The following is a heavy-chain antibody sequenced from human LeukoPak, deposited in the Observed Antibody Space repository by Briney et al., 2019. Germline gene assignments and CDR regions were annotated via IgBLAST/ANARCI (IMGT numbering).Heavy chain of an antibody. CDR3: ASTSNSYAFDY. V-gene: IGHV4-39*01. CDR1: GDSISSSGYF. J-gene: IGHJ4*02. CDR2: IYYSGST. D-gene: IGHD2-2*01. Sequence: SETLSLTCTVSGDSISSSGYFWGWIRQPPGEGLEWIGSIYYSGSTYYSPSLKSRVTISVDTSKNQFSLKLSSVTAADTAVYYCASTSNSYAFDYWGQGTLVTVSS.